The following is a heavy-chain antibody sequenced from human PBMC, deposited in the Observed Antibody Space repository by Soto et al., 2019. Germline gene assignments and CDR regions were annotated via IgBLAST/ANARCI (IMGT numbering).Heavy chain of an antibody. V-gene: IGHV3-72*01. J-gene: IGHJ6*02. D-gene: IGHD2-2*01. Sequence: GVLRLSCAASGFTFSDHYMDWVRQAPGKGLEWVGRIRNKANSYTTEYAASVKGRFTISRDDSKNSLYLQMNSLKTEDTAVYYCARGGYCSSTSCHSDYYGMDVWGQGTTVTVSS. CDR1: GFTFSDHY. CDR3: ARGGYCSSTSCHSDYYGMDV. CDR2: IRNKANSYTT.